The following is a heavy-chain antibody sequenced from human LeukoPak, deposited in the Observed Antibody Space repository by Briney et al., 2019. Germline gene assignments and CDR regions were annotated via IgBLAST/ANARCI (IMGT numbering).Heavy chain of an antibody. CDR2: IYYSGSA. J-gene: IGHJ6*02. CDR3: ARGRYIYGMDV. CDR1: GGSISSGGYY. Sequence: PSETLSLTCTVSGGSISSGGYYWSWIRQHPGKGLEWIGYIYYSGSAYYNPSLKSRVTISVDTSKNQFSLKLSSVTAADTTVYYCARGRYIYGMDVWGQGTTVTVSS. D-gene: IGHD3-16*02. V-gene: IGHV4-31*03.